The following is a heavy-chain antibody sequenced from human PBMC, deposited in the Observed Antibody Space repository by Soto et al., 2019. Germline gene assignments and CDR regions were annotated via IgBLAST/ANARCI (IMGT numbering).Heavy chain of an antibody. Sequence: QVQLQESGPGLVKPSQTLSLTCTVSGGSISSGGYYWSWIRQHPGKGLEWIGYIYYSGSTYYNPSLKSRVTISVDTSKNQFSLKLSSVTVADTAVSYCANYFDSDAFDIWGQGTMVTVSS. V-gene: IGHV4-31*03. CDR3: ANYFDSDAFDI. CDR1: GGSISSGGYY. J-gene: IGHJ3*02. CDR2: IYYSGST. D-gene: IGHD3-9*01.